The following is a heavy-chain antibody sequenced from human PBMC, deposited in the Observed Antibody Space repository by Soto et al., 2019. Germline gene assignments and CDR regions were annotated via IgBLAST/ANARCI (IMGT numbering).Heavy chain of an antibody. CDR1: GYTFISYY. D-gene: IGHD2-2*01. Sequence: QVQLVQSGAEVKKPGASVKVSCKASGYTFISYYMHWVRQAPGQGLEWMGIINPSGGNTSYAQKFQGRVTMTRETSTSTVYMDLSSLRSEDTAVYYWARGRLSMPIDYWGQGTLVTVSS. V-gene: IGHV1-46*01. J-gene: IGHJ4*02. CDR3: ARGRLSMPIDY. CDR2: INPSGGNT.